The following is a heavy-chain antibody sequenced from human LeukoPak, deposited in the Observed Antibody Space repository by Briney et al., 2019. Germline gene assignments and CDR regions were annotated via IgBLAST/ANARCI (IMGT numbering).Heavy chain of an antibody. CDR1: RFTFSSYD. CDR2: ISYDGSSK. Sequence: GGSLRLSCAASRFTFSSYDMHWVRQAPGKGLEWVAVISYDGSSKYYADSVKGRFTISRDNSKNTLYAQMNSLRTEDTAIYYCAKGPDTSGYYSLDYWGQGTLVTVSS. J-gene: IGHJ4*02. CDR3: AKGPDTSGYYSLDY. V-gene: IGHV3-30*18. D-gene: IGHD3-22*01.